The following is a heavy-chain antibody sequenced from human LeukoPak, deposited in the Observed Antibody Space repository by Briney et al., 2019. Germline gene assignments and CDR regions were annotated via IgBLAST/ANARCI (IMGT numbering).Heavy chain of an antibody. V-gene: IGHV3-30*18. J-gene: IGHJ6*03. CDR1: GFTFRNYG. Sequence: GRSLRLSCAASGFTFRNYGMHWARQVPGKGLEWLGVVTYDGSKAFYADSVKGRLTISRDNSKNTLYLQMNSLRAEDTAVYYCAKGTAYYYYMDVWGKGTTVTVSS. CDR2: VTYDGSKA. CDR3: AKGTAYYYYMDV.